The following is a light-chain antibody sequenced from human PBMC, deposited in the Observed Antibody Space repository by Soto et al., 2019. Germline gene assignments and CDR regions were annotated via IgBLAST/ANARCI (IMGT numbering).Light chain of an antibody. J-gene: IGKJ4*01. CDR3: QERTDWPLT. CDR1: QSISSY. CDR2: DAS. Sequence: EIVLTQSPATLSLYPGERATLSCRASQSISSYLAWYQQKPGQAPRLLIYDASERATGIPARFSGSGSGTDFTLTISSLEPEDFAVYYCQERTDWPLTLGGGTKVDIK. V-gene: IGKV3-11*01.